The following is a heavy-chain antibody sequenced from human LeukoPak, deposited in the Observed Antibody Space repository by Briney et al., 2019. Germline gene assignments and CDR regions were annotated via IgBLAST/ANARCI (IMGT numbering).Heavy chain of an antibody. CDR1: GYTFTGYY. J-gene: IGHJ5*02. Sequence: GASVTVSCKASGYTFTGYYMHGVRQAPGKGVEWMAWINPNSGGTNYAQKFQGRVTVTRDTSITTAYMELSRLRSDDTAVYYCARSWSNSFDPWGQGTLVTVSS. V-gene: IGHV1-2*02. CDR3: ARSWSNSFDP. CDR2: INPNSGGT.